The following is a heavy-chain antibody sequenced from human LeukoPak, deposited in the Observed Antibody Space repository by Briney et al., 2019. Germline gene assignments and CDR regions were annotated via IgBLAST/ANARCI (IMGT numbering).Heavy chain of an antibody. CDR2: ISAYNGDT. Sequence: GASVKVSCKASGYSFTSYGISWVRQAPGQGLMWMGWISAYNGDTNYAHNLQGRVTMTTDTSTSTAYMELRSRRSDDTAVYYCARDGEQLVARYYYYGMDGWGQGTTVTVSS. V-gene: IGHV1-18*01. CDR3: ARDGEQLVARYYYYGMDG. CDR1: GYSFTSYG. J-gene: IGHJ6*02. D-gene: IGHD6-6*01.